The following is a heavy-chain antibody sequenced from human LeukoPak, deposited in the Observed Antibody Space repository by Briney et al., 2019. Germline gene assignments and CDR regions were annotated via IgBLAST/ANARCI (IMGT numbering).Heavy chain of an antibody. CDR3: ARVVGAGYYGMDV. Sequence: GGSLRLSCATSGFTFDDYAMRWVRQAPGKGLEWVSGISWNSGSIAYADSVKGRFTISRDNAKNSLYLQMNSLRPEDTALYYCARVVGAGYYGMDVWGQGTTVTVSS. CDR1: GFTFDDYA. J-gene: IGHJ6*02. D-gene: IGHD1-26*01. V-gene: IGHV3-9*01. CDR2: ISWNSGSI.